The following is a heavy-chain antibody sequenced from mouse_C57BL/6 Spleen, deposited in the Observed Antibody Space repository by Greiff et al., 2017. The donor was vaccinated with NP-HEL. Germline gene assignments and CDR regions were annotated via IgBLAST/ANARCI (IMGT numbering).Heavy chain of an antibody. J-gene: IGHJ4*01. V-gene: IGHV14-2*01. Sequence: VQLQQSGAELVKPGASVKLSCTASGFNIKDYYMHWVKQRTEQGLELIGRIDPEDGETKYAPKFKGKATITADTSSNTAYLQLSSMTSEDTAVYYCAHYDYEEGSYAMDYWGQGTSVTVSS. CDR1: GFNIKDYY. CDR3: AHYDYEEGSYAMDY. CDR2: IDPEDGET. D-gene: IGHD2-4*01.